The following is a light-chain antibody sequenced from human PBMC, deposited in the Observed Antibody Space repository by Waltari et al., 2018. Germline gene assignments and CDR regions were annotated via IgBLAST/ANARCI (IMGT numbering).Light chain of an antibody. CDR3: CAHAGRQLHWV. Sequence: QSALTQPRSVSGSPGQSVAIPCTGTSSDIGAYYFVSWYQQYPGKVPRLIIYDINKRPAGVPDRFSGSKSANTASLTIAGLQADDEADYYCCAHAGRQLHWVFGEGTKLTVL. V-gene: IGLV2-11*01. CDR1: SSDIGAYYF. CDR2: DIN. J-gene: IGLJ3*02.